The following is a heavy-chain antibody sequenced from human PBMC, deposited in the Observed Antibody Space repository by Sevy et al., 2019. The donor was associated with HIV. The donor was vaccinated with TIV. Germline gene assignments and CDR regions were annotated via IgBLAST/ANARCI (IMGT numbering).Heavy chain of an antibody. V-gene: IGHV3-33*01. Sequence: GGSLRLSCAASGFTFSSYGMHWVRQAPGKGLERVALIWYDGSSKYYADSVKGRFTISRDNSKNTLYLQMNSLRAEDTAVYYCASGAYYYASRTENFDYWGQGTLVTVSS. CDR1: GFTFSSYG. CDR3: ASGAYYYASRTENFDY. D-gene: IGHD3-10*01. J-gene: IGHJ4*02. CDR2: IWYDGSSK.